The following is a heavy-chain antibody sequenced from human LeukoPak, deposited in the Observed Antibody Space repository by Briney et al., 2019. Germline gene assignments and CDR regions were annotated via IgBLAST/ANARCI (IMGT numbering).Heavy chain of an antibody. CDR2: IWYGGGNK. CDR3: ARLYCSGGSCYPYYFDY. J-gene: IGHJ4*02. V-gene: IGHV3-33*01. CDR1: GFTFSSYG. Sequence: GGSLRLSCAASGFTFSSYGMHWVRQAPGKGLEWVAVIWYGGGNKYYADSVKGRFTISRDNSKNTLYLQMNSLRDEDTAVYYCARLYCSGGSCYPYYFDYWGQGTLVTVSS. D-gene: IGHD2-15*01.